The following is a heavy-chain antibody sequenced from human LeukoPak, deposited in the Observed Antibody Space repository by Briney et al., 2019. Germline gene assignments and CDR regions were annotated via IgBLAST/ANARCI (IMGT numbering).Heavy chain of an antibody. CDR2: LRYDGINK. J-gene: IGHJ4*02. V-gene: IGHV3-30*02. CDR1: GFTFSNYG. D-gene: IGHD1-26*01. Sequence: GGSLILSCAASGFTFSNYGMHWVRQAPVKGLEWVAFLRYDGINKYYADSVKGRFTISRDTSKNTLYLQMNSLRAEDTAVYYCASAWELTLPLDYWGQGTLVTVSS. CDR3: ASAWELTLPLDY.